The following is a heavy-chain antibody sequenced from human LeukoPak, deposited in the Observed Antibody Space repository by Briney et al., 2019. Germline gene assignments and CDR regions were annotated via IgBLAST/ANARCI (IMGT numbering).Heavy chain of an antibody. CDR1: RFTFSDYY. CDR3: AKSPYSGSYLVDY. D-gene: IGHD1-26*01. V-gene: IGHV3-11*04. J-gene: IGHJ4*02. CDR2: ISNSGSTI. Sequence: PGGSLRLSCAASRFTFSDYYMSCIRQAPGEGLGWVSYISNSGSTIYYADSVKGRFTISRDNSKNTLYLQMNSLRAEDTAVYYCAKSPYSGSYLVDYWGQGTLVTVSS.